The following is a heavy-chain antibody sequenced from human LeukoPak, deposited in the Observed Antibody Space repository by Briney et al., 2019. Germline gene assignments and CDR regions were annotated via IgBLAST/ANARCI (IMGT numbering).Heavy chain of an antibody. J-gene: IGHJ6*03. CDR3: ARDFPMVRGVITHAYYYYYYMDV. D-gene: IGHD3-10*01. CDR2: ISPSSSTI. V-gene: IGHV3-48*01. Sequence: GGSLRLSCAASGFTFSSYEMNWVRQPPGKGLEWVSYISPSSSTIYYADSVKGRFTISRDNAKNPLYLTMNSLRAEDTAVYYCARDFPMVRGVITHAYYYYYYMDVWGKGTTVTVSS. CDR1: GFTFSSYE.